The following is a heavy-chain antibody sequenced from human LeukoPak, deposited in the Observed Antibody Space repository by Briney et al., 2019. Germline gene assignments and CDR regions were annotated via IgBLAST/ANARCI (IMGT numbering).Heavy chain of an antibody. V-gene: IGHV4-39*01. D-gene: IGHD1-1*01. Sequence: PSETLSLTCTVSGGSISSSSYYWGWIRQPPGKGLEWNGSIYYSGSTYYNPSLKSRVTISVDTSKNQFSLKLSSVTAADTAVYYCARIWKANYYYYYYMDVWGKGTTVTVSS. J-gene: IGHJ6*03. CDR2: IYYSGST. CDR3: ARIWKANYYYYYYMDV. CDR1: GGSISSSSYY.